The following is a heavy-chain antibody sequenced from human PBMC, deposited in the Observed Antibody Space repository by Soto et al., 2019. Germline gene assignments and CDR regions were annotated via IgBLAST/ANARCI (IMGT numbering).Heavy chain of an antibody. CDR1: GGSISSSSYY. D-gene: IGHD3-9*01. J-gene: IGHJ3*02. Sequence: SETLSLTCTVSGGSISSSSYYWGWIRQPPGKGLEWIGSIYYSGSTYYNPSLKSRVTISVDTSKNQFSLKLSSVTAADTAVYYCARRSDDILTGYYSAFDIWGQGTMVTVSS. CDR2: IYYSGST. CDR3: ARRSDDILTGYYSAFDI. V-gene: IGHV4-39*01.